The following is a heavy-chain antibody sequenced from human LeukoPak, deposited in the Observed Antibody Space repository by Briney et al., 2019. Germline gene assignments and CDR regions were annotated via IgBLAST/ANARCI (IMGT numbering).Heavy chain of an antibody. Sequence: SETLSFTCTVSGGSISSSSYYWGWIRQPPGKGLEWIGSIYYSGSTYYNPSLKSRVTISVDTSKNQFSLKLSSVTAADTAVYYCARAPYYYGSGRDWFDPWGQGTLVTVSS. V-gene: IGHV4-39*07. CDR2: IYYSGST. CDR3: ARAPYYYGSGRDWFDP. J-gene: IGHJ5*02. D-gene: IGHD3-10*01. CDR1: GGSISSSSYY.